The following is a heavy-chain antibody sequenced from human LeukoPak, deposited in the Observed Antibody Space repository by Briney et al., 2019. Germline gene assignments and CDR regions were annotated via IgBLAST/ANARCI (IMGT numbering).Heavy chain of an antibody. J-gene: IGHJ4*02. V-gene: IGHV1-46*01. CDR3: ARDLLGYSYDAYYFDF. D-gene: IGHD5-18*01. CDR2: INPSGGST. Sequence: ASVKVSCKASGYIFINYYMHWVRQAPGQGLEWMAIINPSGGSTTYAQNFQGRVTMTRDTSTSTVYLEVNSLRSDDTAVYYCARDLLGYSYDAYYFDFWGQGTLVTVSS. CDR1: GYIFINYY.